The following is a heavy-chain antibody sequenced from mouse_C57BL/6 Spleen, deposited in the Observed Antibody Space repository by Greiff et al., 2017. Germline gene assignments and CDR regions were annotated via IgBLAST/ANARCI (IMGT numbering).Heavy chain of an antibody. Sequence: EVKVVESGGGLVKPGGSLKLSCAASGFTFSSYAMSWVRQTPEKRLEWVATISDGGSYTYYPDNVKGRFTISRDNAKNNLYLQMSHLKSEDTAMYYCAREEITTLNYAMDYWGQGTSVTVSS. J-gene: IGHJ4*01. CDR2: ISDGGSYT. V-gene: IGHV5-4*01. CDR1: GFTFSSYA. CDR3: AREEITTLNYAMDY. D-gene: IGHD2-4*01.